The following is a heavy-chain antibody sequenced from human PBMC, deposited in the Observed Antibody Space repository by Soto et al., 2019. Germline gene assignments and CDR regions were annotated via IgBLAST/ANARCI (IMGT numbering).Heavy chain of an antibody. J-gene: IGHJ4*02. D-gene: IGHD6-13*01. Sequence: GXSVKVSCKASGFTFTSYDINWVRQATGQGFEWMGWMNNXSGAKXYAQKFKGWVXXTRDTYIXXDYMELRGMKSDDTAVYFCARGIAAAGVLAFDSWGQGTLVTVSS. V-gene: IGHV1-2*04. CDR1: GFTFTSYD. CDR3: ARGIAAAGVLAFDS. CDR2: MNNXSGAK.